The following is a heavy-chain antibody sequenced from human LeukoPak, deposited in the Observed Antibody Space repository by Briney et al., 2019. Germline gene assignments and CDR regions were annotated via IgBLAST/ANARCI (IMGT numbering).Heavy chain of an antibody. CDR3: TTAIVATILYYYGMDV. CDR1: GFTFSNAW. CDR2: IKSQNDGGTI. Sequence: GGSLRLSCAASGFTFSNAWMSWVRQAPGKGLEWVGRIKSQNDGGTIDYGAPVKGRFTISRDDSKNTLYVQMNSLKIEDTAVYYCTTAIVATILYYYGMDVWGQGTTVTVSS. D-gene: IGHD5-12*01. J-gene: IGHJ6*02. V-gene: IGHV3-15*01.